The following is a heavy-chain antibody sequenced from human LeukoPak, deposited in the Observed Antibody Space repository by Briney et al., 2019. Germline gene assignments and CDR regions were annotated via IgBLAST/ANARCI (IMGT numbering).Heavy chain of an antibody. CDR1: GITFRSYA. CDR3: AKDDIAVAGYFDS. J-gene: IGHJ4*02. V-gene: IGHV3-23*01. Sequence: GGSLRLSCAVSGITFRSYAMNWVRQAPGKGLERVSGISGSGGIIYYADSIKGRFTVSRDNSKNTLHLQMNSLRAEDTALYYCAKDDIAVAGYFDSWGQGTLVTVSS. CDR2: ISGSGGII. D-gene: IGHD6-19*01.